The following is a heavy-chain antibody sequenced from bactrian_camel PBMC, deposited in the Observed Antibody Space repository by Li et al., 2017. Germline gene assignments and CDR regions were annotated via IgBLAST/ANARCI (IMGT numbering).Heavy chain of an antibody. V-gene: IGHV3S53*01. D-gene: IGHD2*01. CDR1: GYTYTNCC. J-gene: IGHJ6*01. CDR2: IDCDGIT. Sequence: HVQLVESGGGSVQAGGSLRLSCKASGYTYTNCCLGWFRQASGKEREGVAAIDCDGITSAADSVKGRFTISKDNAKNTLYLQMNSLKPEDTAMYYCAADRALSGITPIEALAAPLAFGYWGHGTQVTVS. CDR3: AADRALSGITPIEALAAPLAFGY.